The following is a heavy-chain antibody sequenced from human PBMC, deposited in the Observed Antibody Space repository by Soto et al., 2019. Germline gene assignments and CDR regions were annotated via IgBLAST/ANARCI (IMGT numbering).Heavy chain of an antibody. Sequence: EVQLVESGGGLVQPGGSLRLSCAASGFTFGNYWMHWVRQTPGKGLVWVSRINSAGSSTNYADSVKGRFTISRDNAKNTLDLQMNSLRAEDTAVYYCSVVVVTPTNNALGNWGQGTLVTVSS. CDR1: GFTFGNYW. CDR3: SVVVVTPTNNALGN. CDR2: INSAGSST. J-gene: IGHJ4*02. D-gene: IGHD2-21*02. V-gene: IGHV3-74*01.